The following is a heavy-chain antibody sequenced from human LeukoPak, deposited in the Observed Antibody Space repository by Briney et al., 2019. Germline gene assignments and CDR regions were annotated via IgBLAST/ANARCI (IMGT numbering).Heavy chain of an antibody. CDR1: GGSISSSSYY. D-gene: IGHD3-22*01. CDR3: VVFGYDSSGYYSYFDY. CDR2: IYYSGST. V-gene: IGHV4-39*07. J-gene: IGHJ4*02. Sequence: PSETLSLTCTVSGGSISSSSYYWGWIRQPPGKGLAWIGSIYYSGSTYYNPSLKSRVTISVDTSKNQFSLKLSSVTAADTAVYYCVVFGYDSSGYYSYFDYWGQGTLVTVSS.